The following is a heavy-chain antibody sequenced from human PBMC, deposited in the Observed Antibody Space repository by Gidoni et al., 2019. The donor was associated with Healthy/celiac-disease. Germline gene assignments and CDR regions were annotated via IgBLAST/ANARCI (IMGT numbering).Heavy chain of an antibody. CDR2: INYNGSEN. V-gene: IGHV3-7*01. D-gene: IGHD2-2*01. J-gene: IGHJ4*02. Sequence: EVQLVESGGGLVQPGGSLRPSCAASGFTFTSYWMSWVRQAPGKGLEWVANINYNGSENYYADSVKGRFTVSRDNAKNSLYLQMNRLRAEDTAVYYCARSSDFSRWGQGTLVTVSS. CDR1: GFTFTSYW. CDR3: ARSSDFSR.